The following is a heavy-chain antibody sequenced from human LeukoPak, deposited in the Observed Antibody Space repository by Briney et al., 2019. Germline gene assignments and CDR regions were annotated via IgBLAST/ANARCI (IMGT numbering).Heavy chain of an antibody. Sequence: SETLSLTCTVSGGSISSSSYYWGWIRQPPGKGLEWIGSIYYSGSTYYNPSLKSRVTISVDTSKNQFSLKLSSVTAADTAVYYCAGDLARILPVTTPVDAFDIWGQGTMVTVSS. V-gene: IGHV4-39*07. CDR2: IYYSGST. CDR1: GGSISSSSYY. D-gene: IGHD4-11*01. J-gene: IGHJ3*02. CDR3: AGDLARILPVTTPVDAFDI.